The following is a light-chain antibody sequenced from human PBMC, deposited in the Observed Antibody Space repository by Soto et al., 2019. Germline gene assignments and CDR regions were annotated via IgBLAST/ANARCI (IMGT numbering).Light chain of an antibody. J-gene: IGKJ5*01. CDR3: QQYENLPT. V-gene: IGKV1-33*01. CDR1: QNINNS. CDR2: DAS. Sequence: DIQITQSPSSLSESVVGRATITFQASQNINNSLNWYQQKPGRAPKLLIYDASNLEAGVPSRFRGSGSGTDFTFTISRLQPEDIATYYCQQYENLPTFGQGTRLEIK.